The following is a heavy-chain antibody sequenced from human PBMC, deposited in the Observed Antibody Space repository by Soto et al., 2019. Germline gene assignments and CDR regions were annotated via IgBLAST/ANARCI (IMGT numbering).Heavy chain of an antibody. J-gene: IGHJ6*02. D-gene: IGHD6-13*01. CDR3: AKGYSSSWYGYYYYGMDV. Sequence: GGSLRLSCAASGFTFSSYGMHWVRQAPGKGLEWVAVISYDGSNKYYADSVKGRFTISRDNSKNTLDLQMNSLRAEDTAVYYCAKGYSSSWYGYYYYGMDVWGQGTTVTVSS. CDR2: ISYDGSNK. CDR1: GFTFSSYG. V-gene: IGHV3-30*18.